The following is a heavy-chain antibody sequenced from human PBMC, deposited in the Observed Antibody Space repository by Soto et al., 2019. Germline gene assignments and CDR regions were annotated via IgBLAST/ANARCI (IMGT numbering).Heavy chain of an antibody. CDR3: ASSFLAASPETFDY. D-gene: IGHD3-3*02. CDR1: GGSISSGGYS. CDR2: IYHSGST. J-gene: IGHJ4*02. Sequence: PSETLSLTCAVSGGSISSGGYSWSWIRQPPGKGLEWIGYIYHSGSTYYNPSLKSRVTISVDRSKNQFSLKLSSVTAADTAVYYCASSFLAASPETFDYWGQGTLVTVSS. V-gene: IGHV4-30-2*01.